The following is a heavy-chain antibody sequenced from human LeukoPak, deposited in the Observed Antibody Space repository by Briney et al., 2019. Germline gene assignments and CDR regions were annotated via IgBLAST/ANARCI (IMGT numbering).Heavy chain of an antibody. CDR2: INWNGGST. CDR1: GFTFGNYG. CDR3: ARAQTYGDSRLLLDY. J-gene: IGHJ4*02. V-gene: IGHV3-20*04. Sequence: GGSLRLSCAASGFTFGNYGMSWVRQAPGKGLEWVSGINWNGGSTGYADSVEGRFTISRDNAKNSQYLQMNSLSVEDTAFYCARAQTYGDSRLLLDYWGQGTLVTVSS. D-gene: IGHD4-17*01.